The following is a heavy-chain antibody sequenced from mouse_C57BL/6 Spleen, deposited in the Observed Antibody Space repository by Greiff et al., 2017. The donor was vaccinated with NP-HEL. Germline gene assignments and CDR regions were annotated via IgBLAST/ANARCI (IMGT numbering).Heavy chain of an antibody. CDR1: GFSFNTYA. CDR2: IRSKSNNYAT. V-gene: IGHV10-1*01. D-gene: IGHD2-2*01. Sequence: EVQGVESGGGLVQPKGSLKLSCAASGFSFNTYAMNWVRQAPGKGLEWVARIRSKSNNYATYYADSVKDRFTISRDDSESMLYLQMNNLKTEDTAMYYCVRFYGYDDGPAWFAYWGQGTLVTVSA. J-gene: IGHJ3*01. CDR3: VRFYGYDDGPAWFAY.